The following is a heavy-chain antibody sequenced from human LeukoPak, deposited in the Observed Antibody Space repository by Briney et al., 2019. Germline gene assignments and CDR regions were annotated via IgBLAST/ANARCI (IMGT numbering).Heavy chain of an antibody. CDR2: INHSGST. V-gene: IGHV4-34*01. J-gene: IGHJ6*02. CDR1: GGSFSVYS. CDR3: ARGLRYYGMDV. Sequence: SETLSPTSAVYGGSFSVYSWSWIRQPPGKGLGWIGEINHSGSTNYNPSLKSRVTISVDTSKNQFSLNLSSVTAADTAVYYCARGLRYYGMDVWGQGTTVTVSS.